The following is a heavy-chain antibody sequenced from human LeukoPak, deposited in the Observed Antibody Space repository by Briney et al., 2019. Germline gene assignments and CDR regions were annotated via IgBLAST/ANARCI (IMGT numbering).Heavy chain of an antibody. D-gene: IGHD4-17*01. V-gene: IGHV5-51*01. CDR3: ARPADYGDTEYFQH. CDR1: GYSFTSYW. J-gene: IGHJ1*01. Sequence: GESLKISCKGFGYSFTSYWIAWVRQMPGKGLEWMGVIYPGDSDTRYSPSFQGQVTIPADKSISTAYLQWSSLKASDTAMYYCARPADYGDTEYFQHWGQGTLVTVSS. CDR2: IYPGDSDT.